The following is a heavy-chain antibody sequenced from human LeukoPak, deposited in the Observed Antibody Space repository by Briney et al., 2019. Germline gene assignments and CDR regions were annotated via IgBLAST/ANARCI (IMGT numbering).Heavy chain of an antibody. CDR2: ISTSGDST. Sequence: SGGSLRLSCAASGFTFTDAWMSWVRQAPGKGLEWVSSISTSGDSTAYAASVKGRFTISRDNSKNTLCLQLNSLRAEDTAVYYCARGRGSPYYFDCWGQGTLVTVSS. J-gene: IGHJ4*02. V-gene: IGHV3-23*01. CDR3: ARGRGSPYYFDC. D-gene: IGHD1-26*01. CDR1: GFTFTDAW.